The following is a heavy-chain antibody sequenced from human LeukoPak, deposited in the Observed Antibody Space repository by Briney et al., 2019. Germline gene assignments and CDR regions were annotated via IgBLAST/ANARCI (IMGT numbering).Heavy chain of an antibody. CDR1: GFTFSSYG. CDR3: ANPLRGGSGYYYPFDY. V-gene: IGHV3-30*02. Sequence: EGSLRLSCAASGFTFSSYGMHWVRQAPGKGLEWTAFIRDDGSKKNYAESVKGRFTISRDNSKNTLYLQMNSLRAEDTAVYYCANPLRGGSGYYYPFDYWGQGTLVTVSS. CDR2: IRDDGSKK. J-gene: IGHJ4*02. D-gene: IGHD3-22*01.